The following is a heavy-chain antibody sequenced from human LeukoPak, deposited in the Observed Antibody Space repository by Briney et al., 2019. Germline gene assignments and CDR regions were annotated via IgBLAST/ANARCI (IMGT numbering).Heavy chain of an antibody. D-gene: IGHD6-19*01. CDR1: GDSISSYY. J-gene: IGHJ5*02. CDR3: ARRGEVAGYTDWSDP. Sequence: PSETLSLTCTVSGDSISSYYWSWIRQPPGKGLEWIGYIYYSGSTNYNPSLKSRVTISVDTSKNQFSLKLSSVTAADTAVYYCARRGEVAGYTDWSDPWGQGTLVTVSS. V-gene: IGHV4-59*08. CDR2: IYYSGST.